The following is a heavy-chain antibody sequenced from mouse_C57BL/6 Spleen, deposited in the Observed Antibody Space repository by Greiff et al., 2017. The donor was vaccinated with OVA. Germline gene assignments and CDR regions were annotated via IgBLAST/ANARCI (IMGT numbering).Heavy chain of an antibody. V-gene: IGHV1-82*01. Sequence: VQLQESGPELVKPGASVKISCKASGYAFSSSWMNWVKQRPGKGLEWIGRIYPGDGDTNYNGKFKGKATLTADKSSSTAYMQLSSLTSEDSAVYFCARRSLYGSSFFDVWGTGTTVTVSS. CDR2: IYPGDGDT. CDR1: GYAFSSSW. J-gene: IGHJ1*03. CDR3: ARRSLYGSSFFDV. D-gene: IGHD1-1*01.